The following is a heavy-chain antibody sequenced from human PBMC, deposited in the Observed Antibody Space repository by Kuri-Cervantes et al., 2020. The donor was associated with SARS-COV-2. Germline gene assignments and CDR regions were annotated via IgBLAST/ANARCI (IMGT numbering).Heavy chain of an antibody. D-gene: IGHD3-3*01. CDR1: GFTFSTYR. CDR2: ISFDESDK. J-gene: IGHJ6*02. CDR3: AKGLYYDFWSGYLSYYGMDV. V-gene: IGHV3-30*18. Sequence: GESLKISCAASGFTFSTYRMHWVRQAPGKGLEWVSVISFDESDKDYADSVKGRFTISRDNSKNTLYLQMNSLRAEDTAVYYCAKGLYYDFWSGYLSYYGMDVWGQGTTVTVSS.